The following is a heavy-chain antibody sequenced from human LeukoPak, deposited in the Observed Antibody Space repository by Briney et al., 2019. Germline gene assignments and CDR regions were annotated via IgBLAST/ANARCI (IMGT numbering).Heavy chain of an antibody. CDR1: GGSLSGYY. Sequence: PFETLPLTRAVYGGSLSGYYWSGLRQPPGKGREWIGENNHSGRTNYNPSLTSRDTTSVDTSKKPFSLKLRSVPAADTAVYYCASAKGAARPYYFDYWGQGTLVTVSS. D-gene: IGHD6-6*01. CDR2: NNHSGRT. J-gene: IGHJ4*02. V-gene: IGHV4-34*01. CDR3: ASAKGAARPYYFDY.